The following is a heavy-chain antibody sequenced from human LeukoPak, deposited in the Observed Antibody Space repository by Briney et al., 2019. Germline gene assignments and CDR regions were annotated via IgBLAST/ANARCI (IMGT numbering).Heavy chain of an antibody. V-gene: IGHV4-39*07. CDR1: GGSISSSSYY. J-gene: IGHJ5*02. D-gene: IGHD2-2*01. CDR3: ARGRPNFYCSSTSCYRPRWFDP. CDR2: INHSGST. Sequence: SETLSLTCTVSGGSISSSSYYWSWIRQPPGKGLEWIGEINHSGSTNYNPSLKSRVTISVDTSKNQFSLKLSSVTAADTAVYYCARGRPNFYCSSTSCYRPRWFDPWGQGTLVTVSS.